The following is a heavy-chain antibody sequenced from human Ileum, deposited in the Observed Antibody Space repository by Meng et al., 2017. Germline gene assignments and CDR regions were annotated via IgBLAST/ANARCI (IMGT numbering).Heavy chain of an antibody. V-gene: IGHV3-23*01. CDR3: AKYYASGSFYSFDP. CDR1: GFTLINYA. Sequence: EAHLLDSGGGLLQPGVSLRLSCAASGFTLINYAMSWVRQAPGKGLQWVSSISGNGYTTFYADSVRGRFSISRDNSNNKLFLQMNSLRADDTAVYYCAKYYASGSFYSFDPWGQGTLVTVSS. J-gene: IGHJ5*02. CDR2: ISGNGYTT. D-gene: IGHD3-10*01.